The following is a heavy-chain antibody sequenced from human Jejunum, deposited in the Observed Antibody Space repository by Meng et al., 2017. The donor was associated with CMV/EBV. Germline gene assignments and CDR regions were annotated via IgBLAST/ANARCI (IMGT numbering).Heavy chain of an antibody. J-gene: IGHJ4*02. D-gene: IGHD1-26*01. CDR1: GVSVSDDY. V-gene: IGHV3-66*01. Sequence: EVQVVESGGGLVQPGGSLRLSCAVSGVSVSDDYLSWVRQSPGKGLEWVSTIYSNGDTHYADSVKGRITISRDNSKNTVSLEMNALRVDDTAVYYCAKLGVGATYWDSWGQGILVTVSS. CDR3: AKLGVGATYWDS. CDR2: IYSNGDT.